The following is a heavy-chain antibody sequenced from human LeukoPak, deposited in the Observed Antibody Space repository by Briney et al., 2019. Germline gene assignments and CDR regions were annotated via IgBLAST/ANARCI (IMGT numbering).Heavy chain of an antibody. CDR2: INPTGTTT. CDR1: GYTLINNW. J-gene: IGHJ5*02. V-gene: IGHV1-46*01. D-gene: IGHD3-10*01. Sequence: ASVKVSCKASGYTLINNWMHWVRQAPGQGLEWVGLINPTGTTTLYAQKFQGRVTLTRDMSTSTDYMELRSLKSEDTAVYYCARDNSVGDIAWWFDPWGQGTLVTVSS. CDR3: ARDNSVGDIAWWFDP.